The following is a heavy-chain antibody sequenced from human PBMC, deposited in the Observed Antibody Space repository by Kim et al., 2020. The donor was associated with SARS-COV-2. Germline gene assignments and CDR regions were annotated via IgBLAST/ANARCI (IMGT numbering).Heavy chain of an antibody. CDR3: ARDILVRIYGSGSLGYYYGMDV. Sequence: ASVKVSCKASGYTFTSYYMHWVRQAPGQGLEWMGIINSSGGSTSYAQKFQGRVTMTRDTSTSTVYMELSSLRSEDTAVYYCARDILVRIYGSGSLGYYYGMDVWGQGTTVTVSS. V-gene: IGHV1-46*01. CDR2: INSSGGST. CDR1: GYTFTSYY. D-gene: IGHD3-10*01. J-gene: IGHJ6*02.